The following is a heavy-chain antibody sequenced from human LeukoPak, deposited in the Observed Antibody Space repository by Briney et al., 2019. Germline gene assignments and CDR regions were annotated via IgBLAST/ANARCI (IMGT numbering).Heavy chain of an antibody. CDR1: GGSISSGGYY. J-gene: IGHJ6*03. V-gene: IGHV4-31*03. CDR3: ARGNIESKSYYYMDV. Sequence: SETLSLTCTVSGGSISSGGYYWSWIRQHPGKGLEWIGYIYYSGSTYYNPSLKSRVTISVDTSKNQFSLKLSSVTAADTAVYYCARGNIESKSYYYMDVWGKGTTVTVSS. D-gene: IGHD2/OR15-2a*01. CDR2: IYYSGST.